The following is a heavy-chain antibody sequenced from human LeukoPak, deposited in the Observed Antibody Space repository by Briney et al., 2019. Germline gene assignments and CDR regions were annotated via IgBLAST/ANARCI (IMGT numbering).Heavy chain of an antibody. J-gene: IGHJ3*02. CDR3: ARLPSYYYDSSGPDI. Sequence: GGSLRLSCAASGFTSSSYSMNWVRQAPGKGLEWVSSISSSSSYIYYADSVKGRFTISRDNAKNSLYLQMNSLRAEDTAVYYCARLPSYYYDSSGPDIWGQGTMVTVSS. V-gene: IGHV3-21*01. CDR2: ISSSSSYI. CDR1: GFTSSSYS. D-gene: IGHD3-22*01.